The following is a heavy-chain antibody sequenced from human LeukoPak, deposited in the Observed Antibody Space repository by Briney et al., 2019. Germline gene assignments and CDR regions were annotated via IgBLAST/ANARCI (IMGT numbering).Heavy chain of an antibody. J-gene: IGHJ3*02. D-gene: IGHD1-1*01. CDR2: ISYDGSNK. V-gene: IGHV3-30*04. CDR3: ARDMEPDAFDI. Sequence: GGSLRLSCAASAFTFSSYAMHWVRQAPRKGLEWVAVISYDGSNKYYADSVKGRFTISRDNSKNTLYLQMNSLRAEDTAIYYCARDMEPDAFDIWGQGTMVTVSS. CDR1: AFTFSSYA.